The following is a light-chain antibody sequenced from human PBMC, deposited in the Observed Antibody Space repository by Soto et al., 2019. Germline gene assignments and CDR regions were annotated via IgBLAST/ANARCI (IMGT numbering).Light chain of an antibody. V-gene: IGLV2-23*01. CDR3: CSYAGSSTMV. Sequence: QAVVTQPASVSGSPGQSITISCTGTSSDVGSYRFVSWYQHHPGKAPKVMIYEGNKRPSGVSNRFSGSKSGNTASLTISGLQAEDEAEYYCCSYAGSSTMVFGGGTKLTVL. CDR2: EGN. J-gene: IGLJ2*01. CDR1: SSDVGSYRF.